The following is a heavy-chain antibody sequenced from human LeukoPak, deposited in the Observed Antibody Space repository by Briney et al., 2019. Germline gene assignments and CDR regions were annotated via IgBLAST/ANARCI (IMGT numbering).Heavy chain of an antibody. CDR2: ISSSSSYI. Sequence: GGSLRLSCAASGFTFSDYWINWVRQAPGKGLEWVSSISSSSSYIYYADSVKGRFTISRDNAKNSLYLQMSSLRADDTAVYYCARGGSHVHYWGQGTLVTVSS. CDR3: ARGGSHVHY. CDR1: GFTFSDYW. D-gene: IGHD1-26*01. J-gene: IGHJ4*02. V-gene: IGHV3-21*01.